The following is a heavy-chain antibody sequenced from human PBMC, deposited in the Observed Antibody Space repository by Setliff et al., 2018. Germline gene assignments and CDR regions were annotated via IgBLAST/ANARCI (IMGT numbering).Heavy chain of an antibody. CDR2: IDYSGST. J-gene: IGHJ6*04. CDR1: GGSISSYY. Sequence: SETLSLTCTVSGGSISSYYWGWIRQPPGKGLEWIWYIDYSGSTNYNPSLKSRVTISLDTSKNQFSLQLSSVTAADTAVYYCARDGLGAFSLRSMDVWGKGTTVTVSS. V-gene: IGHV4-59*01. D-gene: IGHD3-3*02. CDR3: ARDGLGAFSLRSMDV.